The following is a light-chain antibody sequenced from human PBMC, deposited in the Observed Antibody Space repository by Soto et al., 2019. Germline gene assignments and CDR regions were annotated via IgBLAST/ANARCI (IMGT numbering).Light chain of an antibody. CDR3: QQYGSSPLWT. V-gene: IGKV3D-20*01. CDR1: QSVSSNS. J-gene: IGKJ1*01. CDR2: DTS. Sequence: EIALAQSPASLSLSPGERAALSCRGSQSVSSNSLAWYQQKPGLAPRVLIYDTSSRATGIPDRFSGSGSGTDFTLTISRLEPEDFAVYYCQQYGSSPLWTFGQGTKVDIK.